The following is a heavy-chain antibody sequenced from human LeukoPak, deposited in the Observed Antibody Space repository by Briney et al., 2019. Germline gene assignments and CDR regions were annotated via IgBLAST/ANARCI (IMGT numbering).Heavy chain of an antibody. CDR2: IYYSGNT. CDR3: ARFHDYGGNRYFDY. CDR1: GGSISSYY. V-gene: IGHV4-59*01. J-gene: IGHJ4*02. Sequence: SETLSLTCTVSGGSISSYYWSWVRQPPGKGLEWIGYIYYSGNTNYNPSLKSRVTISIDTSKNQVSLKLSSVTAADTAVYYCARFHDYGGNRYFDYWGQGTLVTVSS. D-gene: IGHD4-23*01.